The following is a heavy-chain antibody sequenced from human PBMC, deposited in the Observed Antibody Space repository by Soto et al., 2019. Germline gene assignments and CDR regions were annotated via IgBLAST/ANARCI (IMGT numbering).Heavy chain of an antibody. V-gene: IGHV4-59*12. Sequence: QVHLQQSGPGLVKPSETLSLSCTISGASISNYYWRWIRQVPGKGMEWIGYVNDGWGAAYNPSLQSGVAVSLDDSMGLLPPQLPPVTSTGSGVCYCVRKGFGAVHGVVDVWGQGNTVTVSS. D-gene: IGHD3-10*01. CDR3: VRKGFGAVHGVVDV. CDR1: GASISNYY. J-gene: IGHJ6*02. CDR2: VNDGWGA.